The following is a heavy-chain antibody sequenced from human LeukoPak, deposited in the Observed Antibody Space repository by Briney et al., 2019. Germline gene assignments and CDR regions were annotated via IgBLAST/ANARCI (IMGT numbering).Heavy chain of an antibody. CDR1: GFTFSSYA. Sequence: GGSLRLSCAASGFTFSSYAMHWVRQAPGKGLEWVAVISYDGSNKYYADSVKGRFTISRDNSKNTLYLQVNSLRAEDTAVYYCASVFGWGQGTLVTVSS. CDR3: ASVFG. V-gene: IGHV3-30*01. J-gene: IGHJ4*02. D-gene: IGHD2-21*01. CDR2: ISYDGSNK.